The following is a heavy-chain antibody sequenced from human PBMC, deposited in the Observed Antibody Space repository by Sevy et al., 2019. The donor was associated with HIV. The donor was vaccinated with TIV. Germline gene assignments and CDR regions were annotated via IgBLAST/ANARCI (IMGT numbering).Heavy chain of an antibody. CDR1: GFTFSDYD. J-gene: IGHJ4*02. Sequence: GGSLRLSCAASGFTFSDYDMHWVRQAPGKGLEWVAVMSHDGNDKNHADSVKVRFTISRDNFKNTLYLQMNSLRVEDTAVYFCARLFSCGGDCYYLDYWGQGAPVTVSS. CDR2: MSHDGNDK. D-gene: IGHD2-21*02. V-gene: IGHV3-30*04. CDR3: ARLFSCGGDCYYLDY.